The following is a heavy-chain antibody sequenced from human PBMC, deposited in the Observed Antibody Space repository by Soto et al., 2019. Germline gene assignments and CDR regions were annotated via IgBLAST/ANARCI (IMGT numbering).Heavy chain of an antibody. V-gene: IGHV3-23*01. CDR1: GFTFSSYA. CDR2: ISGSGGST. J-gene: IGHJ4*02. D-gene: IGHD1-26*01. CDR3: AKDQRESGSYFSSY. Sequence: GGSLRLSCAASGFTFSSYAMSWVRQAPGKGLEWVSAISGSGGSTYYADSVKGRFTISRDNSKNTLYLQMNSLRAEDTAVYYCAKDQRESGSYFSSYWGQGTLVTVSS.